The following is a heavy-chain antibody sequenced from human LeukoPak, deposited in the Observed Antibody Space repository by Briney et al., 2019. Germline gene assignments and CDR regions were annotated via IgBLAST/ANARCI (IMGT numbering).Heavy chain of an antibody. D-gene: IGHD3-9*01. CDR2: IRSKAYGGTT. CDR1: GFTFGDYA. Sequence: GGSLRLSCTASGFTFGDYAMSWVRQAPRKGLEWVGFIRSKAYGGTTEYAASVKGRFTISRDDSKSIAYLQMNSLKTEDTAVYYCARGDYDILTGYSEMDYWGQGTLVTVSS. CDR3: ARGDYDILTGYSEMDY. V-gene: IGHV3-49*04. J-gene: IGHJ4*02.